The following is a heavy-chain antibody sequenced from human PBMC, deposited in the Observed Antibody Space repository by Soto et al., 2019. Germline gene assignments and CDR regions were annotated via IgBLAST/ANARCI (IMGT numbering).Heavy chain of an antibody. CDR1: GYTFTNYG. V-gene: IGHV1-18*04. D-gene: IGHD2-15*01. Sequence: ASVKVSCKASGYTFTNYGITWVRQAPGQGLEWMGWISPYNGKTKYARKLQGRFTMTTDTFTGTAFMDLTSLRSDDTAVYYCARSSRDYNYYYAMDVWGQGPTVAVYS. J-gene: IGHJ6*02. CDR3: ARSSRDYNYYYAMDV. CDR2: ISPYNGKT.